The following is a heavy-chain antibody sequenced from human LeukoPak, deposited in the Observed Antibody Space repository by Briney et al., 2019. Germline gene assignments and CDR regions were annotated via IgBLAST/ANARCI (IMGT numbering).Heavy chain of an antibody. CDR3: ARDLGKGDY. CDR1: GGSISSSSYY. Sequence: PSETLSLTCTVSGGSISSSSYYWGWIRQPPGKGLEWIGSIYYSGSTYYNPSLKSRVTISVDTSKNQFSLKLSSVTAADTAVYYCARDLGKGDYWGQGTLVTVSP. J-gene: IGHJ4*02. D-gene: IGHD1-26*01. V-gene: IGHV4-39*02. CDR2: IYYSGST.